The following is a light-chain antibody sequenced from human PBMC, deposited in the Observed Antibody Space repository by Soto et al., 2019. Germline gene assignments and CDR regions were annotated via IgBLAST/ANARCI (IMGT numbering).Light chain of an antibody. CDR1: SGDVGGYNF. CDR3: AAWDDSLSGRV. Sequence: QSALTQPRSVSGSPGQSVTISCTGTSGDVGGYNFVSWYQQHPGKAPTLMIFDVSQRPSGVPDRFSGSKSGNTASLTISGLQAEDEADYYCAAWDDSLSGRVFGGGTKLTVL. CDR2: DVS. J-gene: IGLJ3*02. V-gene: IGLV2-11*01.